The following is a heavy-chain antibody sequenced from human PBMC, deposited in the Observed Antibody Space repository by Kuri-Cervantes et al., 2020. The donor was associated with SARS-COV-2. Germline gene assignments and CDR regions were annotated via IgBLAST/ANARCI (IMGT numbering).Heavy chain of an antibody. CDR2: IYYSGST. V-gene: IGHV4-39*01. D-gene: IGHD3-3*01. CDR1: GGSISSSSYY. CDR3: ARQFDYDFWSGYSAIRDY. Sequence: GSLRLSCTVSGGSISSSSYYWGWIRQPPGKGLEWIGSIYYSGSTYYNPSLKSRVTISVETSKNQFSLKLSSVTAADTAVYYCARQFDYDFWSGYSAIRDYWGQGTLVTVSS. J-gene: IGHJ4*02.